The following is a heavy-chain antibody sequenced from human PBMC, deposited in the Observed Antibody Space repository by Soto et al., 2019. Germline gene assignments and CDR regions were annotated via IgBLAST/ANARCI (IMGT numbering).Heavy chain of an antibody. CDR1: GYSFTTYW. J-gene: IGHJ6*02. D-gene: IGHD3-10*01. CDR2: IYPGDSDT. V-gene: IGHV5-51*01. CDR3: ARAMVRGKNYYGMDV. Sequence: PGDSLKSSCKGSGYSFTTYWIGWVRQMPGKGLECMGIIYPGDSDTRYSPSFQGQITISADKSISTAYLQWSSLKASDTAMYYCARAMVRGKNYYGMDVWGQGTTVTVSS.